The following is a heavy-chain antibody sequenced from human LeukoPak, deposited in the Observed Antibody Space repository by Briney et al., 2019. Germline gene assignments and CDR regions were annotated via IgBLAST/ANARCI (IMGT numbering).Heavy chain of an antibody. D-gene: IGHD6-13*01. CDR1: GGSISSCY. CDR2: IYYSGST. Sequence: SETLSLTCTVSGGSISSCYWSWIRQPPGKGLEWIEYIYYSGSTNYNPSLKSRVTISVDTSKNQFSLKLSSVTAADTAVYYCARDLGQQLNWFDPWGQGTLVTVSS. CDR3: ARDLGQQLNWFDP. J-gene: IGHJ5*02. V-gene: IGHV4-59*12.